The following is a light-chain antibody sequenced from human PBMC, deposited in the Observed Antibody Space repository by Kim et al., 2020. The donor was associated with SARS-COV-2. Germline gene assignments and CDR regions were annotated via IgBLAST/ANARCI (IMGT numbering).Light chain of an antibody. V-gene: IGKV3-20*01. Sequence: PPGERAPLSCRASQGVSSSYLAWYQKKPGQAPRRLIYGASSRATGIPDRFSGSGSGTDFTLTISRLEPEDFAVYYCQQYGSSPPTFGQGTKVDIK. CDR1: QGVSSSY. CDR2: GAS. CDR3: QQYGSSPPT. J-gene: IGKJ1*01.